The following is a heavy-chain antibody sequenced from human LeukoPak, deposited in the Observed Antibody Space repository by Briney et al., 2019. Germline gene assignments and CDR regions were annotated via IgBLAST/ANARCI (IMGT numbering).Heavy chain of an antibody. J-gene: IGHJ5*02. V-gene: IGHV4-39*07. D-gene: IGHD3-22*01. Sequence: PSETLSLTCTVSGGSISSSGYFWGWLRQPPGKGLEWIGSISYSGRTYYNPSLKSRVTISVDTSKNQFSLKLTSVTAADTAVYYCARDIKDSSGYPNWFDPWGQGTLVTVSS. CDR1: GGSISSSGYF. CDR3: ARDIKDSSGYPNWFDP. CDR2: ISYSGRT.